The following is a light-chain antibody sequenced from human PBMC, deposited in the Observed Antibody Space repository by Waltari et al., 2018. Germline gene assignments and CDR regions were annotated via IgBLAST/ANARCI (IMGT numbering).Light chain of an antibody. J-gene: IGLJ2*01. V-gene: IGLV2-11*01. CDR1: SGDVGGYNY. CDR3: SSYAGSDTFVV. CDR2: DIN. Sequence: QSALTQPRSVSGSPGQSVTISCIGTSGDVGGYNYVSWYQHHSGQAPNLIIYDINKRPSVVPDRFSGSRSGNTASLTISRLQAEDEADYYCSSYAGSDTFVVLGGGTKVTVL.